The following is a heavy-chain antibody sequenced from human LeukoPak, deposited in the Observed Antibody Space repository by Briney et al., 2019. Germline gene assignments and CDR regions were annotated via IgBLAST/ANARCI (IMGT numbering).Heavy chain of an antibody. CDR1: GGSISSDY. CDR3: VRVSTASGGAFDV. V-gene: IGHV4-59*13. CDR2: LSLGEVA. J-gene: IGHJ3*01. Sequence: SETLSLTCTISGGSISSDYWSWIRQPPGKGLEWIGYLSLGEVAFYNPSLESRLTTSADTSKNQFSLNLTSVTAADTAMYYCVRVSTASGGAFDVWGQRTMVTVSS. D-gene: IGHD2-21*02.